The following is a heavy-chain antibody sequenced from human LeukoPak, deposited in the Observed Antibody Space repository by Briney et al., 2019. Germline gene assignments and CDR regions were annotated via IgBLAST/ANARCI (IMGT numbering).Heavy chain of an antibody. CDR3: AKKLPGASYYFDF. J-gene: IGHJ4*02. CDR1: GVTLSNYD. V-gene: IGHV3-23*01. D-gene: IGHD7-27*01. Sequence: GGSLRLSCIASGVTLSNYDMTWVRQTPGKGLEYVSSIGSGGYTFYAGSVKGRFSISRDISQNTVYLQMNSLRAEDTAMYFCAKKLPGASYYFDFWGQGTLVTVSS. CDR2: IGSGGYT.